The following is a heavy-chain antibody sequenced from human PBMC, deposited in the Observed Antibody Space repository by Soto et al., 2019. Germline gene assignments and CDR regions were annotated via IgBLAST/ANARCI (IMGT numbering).Heavy chain of an antibody. CDR1: GGSFSGYY. V-gene: IGHV4-34*01. CDR2: INHSGST. J-gene: IGHJ4*02. D-gene: IGHD3-3*01. CDR3: ARGKRNYDFWSGYYTRYHFDY. Sequence: KPSETLSLTCAVYGGSFSGYYWSWIRQPPGKGLEWIGEINHSGSTNYNPSLKSRVTISVDTSKNQFSLKLSSVTAADTAVYYCARGKRNYDFWSGYYTRYHFDYWGKGTLVPVSS.